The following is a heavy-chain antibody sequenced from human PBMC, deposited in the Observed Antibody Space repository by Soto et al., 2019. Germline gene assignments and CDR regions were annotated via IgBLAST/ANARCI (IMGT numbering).Heavy chain of an antibody. Sequence: TLSLTLDVYGGSVSGYYCDWIVRPPLKELEWIGGIDDSWGTNYNPSLKSRVTMSVDKSKNQFSLNLSSVTAADTAVYYCAAPPPLWSGYGYYFEYWGQGTLVTVSS. CDR2: IDDSWGT. V-gene: IGHV4-34*09. D-gene: IGHD3-3*01. CDR3: AAPPPLWSGYGYYFEY. J-gene: IGHJ4*02. CDR1: GGSVSGYY.